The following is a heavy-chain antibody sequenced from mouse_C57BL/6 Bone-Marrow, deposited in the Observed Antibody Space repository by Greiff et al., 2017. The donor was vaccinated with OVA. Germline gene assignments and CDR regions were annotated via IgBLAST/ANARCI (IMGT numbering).Heavy chain of an antibody. J-gene: IGHJ3*01. CDR3: ARFGDYDGPWFAY. CDR2: IDPANGNT. D-gene: IGHD2-4*01. CDR1: GFNIKNTY. Sequence: VQLQQSVAELVRPGASVKLSCTASGFNIKNTYMHWVKQRPEQGLEWIGRIDPANGNTKYAPKFQGKATITADTSSNTAYLPLSSLTSEDSAIDYSARFGDYDGPWFAYWGQGTLVTVSA. V-gene: IGHV14-3*01.